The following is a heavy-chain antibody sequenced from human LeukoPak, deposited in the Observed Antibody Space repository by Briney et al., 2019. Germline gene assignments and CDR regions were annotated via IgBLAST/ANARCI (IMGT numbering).Heavy chain of an antibody. V-gene: IGHV3-23*01. CDR2: ISGSGGRT. D-gene: IGHD4-17*01. CDR1: GFTFSSYA. J-gene: IGHJ4*02. CDR3: ARIRLSVTTTSQRAY. Sequence: GRSLRLSCAASGFTFSSYAMSWVRQAPGKGLEWISSISGSGGRTYYADSVKGRFTISRDNSKNTLYLQMNSLRAEDTAVYYCARIRLSVTTTSQRAYWGQGTLVTVSS.